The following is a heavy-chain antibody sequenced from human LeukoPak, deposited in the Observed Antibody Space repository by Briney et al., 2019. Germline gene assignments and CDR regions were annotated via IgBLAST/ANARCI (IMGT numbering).Heavy chain of an antibody. J-gene: IGHJ4*02. Sequence: GASVKVSCKASGGTFSSYAISWVRQAPGQGLEWMGRIIPILGIANYAQKFQGRVTITADKSTSTAYMELSSLRSEDTAVYYCARGRYSGSYGAEYYFDYWGQGTLVTVSS. D-gene: IGHD1-26*01. CDR3: ARGRYSGSYGAEYYFDY. CDR2: IIPILGIA. CDR1: GGTFSSYA. V-gene: IGHV1-69*04.